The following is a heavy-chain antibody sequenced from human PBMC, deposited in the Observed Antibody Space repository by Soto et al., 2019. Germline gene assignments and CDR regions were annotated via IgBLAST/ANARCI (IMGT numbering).Heavy chain of an antibody. J-gene: IGHJ6*02. CDR3: ARAVNYDFWSGYPYGMDV. CDR1: GGSISSYY. CDR2: INHSGST. D-gene: IGHD3-3*01. V-gene: IGHV4-34*01. Sequence: PSETLCLTCTVSGGSISSYYWRWIRQPPGKGLEWIGEINHSGSTNYNPSLKSRVTISVDTSKNQFSLKLSSVTAADTAVYYCARAVNYDFWSGYPYGMDVWGQGNTVTGSS.